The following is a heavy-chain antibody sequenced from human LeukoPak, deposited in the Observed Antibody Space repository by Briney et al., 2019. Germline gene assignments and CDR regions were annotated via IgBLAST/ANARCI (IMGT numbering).Heavy chain of an antibody. J-gene: IGHJ4*02. Sequence: GGSPRLSCAASGFTFSSYGMHWVRQAPGKGLEWVAFIRYDGSNKYYADSVKGRFTISRDNSKNTLYLQMNSLRAEDTAVYYCAIRRRYDILTGYYKDYWGQGTLVTVSS. CDR1: GFTFSSYG. V-gene: IGHV3-30*02. D-gene: IGHD3-9*01. CDR2: IRYDGSNK. CDR3: AIRRRYDILTGYYKDY.